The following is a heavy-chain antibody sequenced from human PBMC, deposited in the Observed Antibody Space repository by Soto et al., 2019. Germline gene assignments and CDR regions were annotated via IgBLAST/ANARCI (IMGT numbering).Heavy chain of an antibody. CDR3: ATGYCSGGSSCNWFDP. Sequence: QVQLVQSGAEVKKPGSSVKVSCKASGGTFSSYAISWVRQAPGQGLEWMGGIIPIFGTANYAQKFQGRVTITADESTSTAYMELSSLRSEDTAVYFCATGYCSGGSSCNWFDPWGQGTLVTVSS. J-gene: IGHJ5*02. CDR1: GGTFSSYA. CDR2: IIPIFGTA. D-gene: IGHD2-15*01. V-gene: IGHV1-69*01.